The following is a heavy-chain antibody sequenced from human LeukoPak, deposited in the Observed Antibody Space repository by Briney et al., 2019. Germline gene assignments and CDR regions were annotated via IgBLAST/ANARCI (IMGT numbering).Heavy chain of an antibody. CDR3: ARVGVQIVVVPAATTQTTYYYYMDV. CDR1: GGSISSYY. D-gene: IGHD2-2*01. CDR2: INHSGST. V-gene: IGHV4-34*01. Sequence: SETLSLTCTVSGGSISSYYWSWIRQPPGKGLEWIGEINHSGSTNYSPSLKSRVTMSVDTSKNQFSLKLSSVTAADTAMYYCARVGVQIVVVPAATTQTTYYYYMDVWDKGTTVTVSS. J-gene: IGHJ6*03.